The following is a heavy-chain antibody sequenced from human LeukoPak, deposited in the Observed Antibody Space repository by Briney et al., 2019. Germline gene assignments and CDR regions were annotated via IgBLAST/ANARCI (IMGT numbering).Heavy chain of an antibody. V-gene: IGHV4-30-4*01. CDR1: GGSISSGDYY. D-gene: IGHD4-17*01. J-gene: IGHJ2*01. CDR3: ARPVYDYGDPLGYWYFDL. Sequence: PSETLSLTCTVSGGSISSGDYYWSWIRQPPGKGLEWIGYICYSGSTYYNPSLKSRVTISVDTSKNQFSLKLSSVTAADTAVYYCARPVYDYGDPLGYWYFDLWGRGTLVTVSS. CDR2: ICYSGST.